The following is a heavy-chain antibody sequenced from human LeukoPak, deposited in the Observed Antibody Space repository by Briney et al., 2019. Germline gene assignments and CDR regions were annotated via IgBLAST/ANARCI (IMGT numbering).Heavy chain of an antibody. D-gene: IGHD7-27*01. CDR3: ARGWGAFDC. CDR1: GSTLTVYA. J-gene: IGHJ4*02. V-gene: IGHV3-53*01. CDR2: FYSGGRT. Sequence: GGSLRLSCAASGSTLTVYAMSWVRQAPGKGLEWVSVFYSGGRTYYADSVEGRFTMSRDNSKNTLYLQMNSLRAEDTAVYYCARGWGAFDCWGQGTLVTVSS.